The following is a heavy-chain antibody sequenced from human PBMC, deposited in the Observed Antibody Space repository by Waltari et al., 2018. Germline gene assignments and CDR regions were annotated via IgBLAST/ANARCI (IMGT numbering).Heavy chain of an antibody. Sequence: EVQLVESGGGLVQPGGSLRLSCAASGFTFSSYWMHWVRQAPGKGLVWGSRINSDGSSTSYADSVKGRFTISRDNAKNTLYLQMNSLRAEDTAVYYCARDKGTTVGPLGFDYWGQGTLVTVSS. V-gene: IGHV3-74*01. CDR1: GFTFSSYW. J-gene: IGHJ4*02. CDR2: INSDGSST. D-gene: IGHD4-17*01. CDR3: ARDKGTTVGPLGFDY.